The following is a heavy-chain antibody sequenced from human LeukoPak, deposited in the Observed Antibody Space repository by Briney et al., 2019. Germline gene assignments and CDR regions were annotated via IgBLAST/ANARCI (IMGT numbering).Heavy chain of an antibody. Sequence: TGGSLRLSCAASGLTVSSSQMTWVRQAPGKGLEWVSIIYSGGSTYYADSVKGRFTISRDNSRNTLYLHINSLRVDDTAVYYCANLPRGDYWGQGTLVTVSS. CDR2: IYSGGST. J-gene: IGHJ4*02. CDR1: GLTVSSSQ. V-gene: IGHV3-53*01. CDR3: ANLPRGDY. D-gene: IGHD3-10*01.